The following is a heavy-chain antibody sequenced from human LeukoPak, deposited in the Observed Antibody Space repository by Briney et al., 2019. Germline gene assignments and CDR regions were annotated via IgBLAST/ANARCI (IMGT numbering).Heavy chain of an antibody. CDR2: ISGSGGST. J-gene: IGHJ4*02. V-gene: IGHV3-23*01. CDR3: AKDLSEQLERQDSVLDY. D-gene: IGHD1-1*01. Sequence: GGSLRLSCAASGFTFSSYAMSWVRQAPGKGLEWVPAISGSGGSTYYADSVKGRFTISRDNSKNTLYLQMNSPRAEDTAVYYCAKDLSEQLERQDSVLDYWGQGTLVTVSS. CDR1: GFTFSSYA.